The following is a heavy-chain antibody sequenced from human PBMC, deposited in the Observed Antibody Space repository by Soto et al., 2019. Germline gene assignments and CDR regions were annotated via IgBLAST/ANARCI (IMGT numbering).Heavy chain of an antibody. CDR1: GGSFSGYY. CDR2: INHSGST. CDR3: ARGLYDYVWGSYRPRLYYFDY. Sequence: TSETLSLTCAVYGGSFSGYYWSWIRQPPGKGLEWIGEINHSGSTNYNPSLKSRVTISVDTSKNQFSLKLSSVTAADTAVYYCARGLYDYVWGSYRPRLYYFDYWGQGTLVTVSS. J-gene: IGHJ4*02. V-gene: IGHV4-34*01. D-gene: IGHD3-16*02.